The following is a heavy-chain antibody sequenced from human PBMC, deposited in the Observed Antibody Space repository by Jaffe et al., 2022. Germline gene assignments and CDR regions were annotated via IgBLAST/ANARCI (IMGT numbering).Heavy chain of an antibody. Sequence: QVQLVQSGAEVKKPGASVKVSCKASGYTFTSYYMHWVRQAPGQGLEWMGIINPSGGSTSYAQKFQGRVTMTRDTSTSTVYMELSSLRSEDTAVYYCARVGWAAYCGGDCYSGLGYWGQGTLVTVSS. J-gene: IGHJ4*02. D-gene: IGHD2-21*02. CDR1: GYTFTSYY. V-gene: IGHV1-46*01. CDR2: INPSGGST. CDR3: ARVGWAAYCGGDCYSGLGY.